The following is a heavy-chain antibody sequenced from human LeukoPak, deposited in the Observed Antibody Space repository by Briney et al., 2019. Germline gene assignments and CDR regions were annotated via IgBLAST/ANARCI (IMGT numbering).Heavy chain of an antibody. CDR3: ARNTSSSPWFGP. J-gene: IGHJ5*02. Sequence: PSETLSLTCTVSGGSFSSPDPYWSWIRQSPGKGLEWIGNIYYIGTTTYNSSLESRVTISIDRSMNQFSLAVASVTAADTAVYYCARNTSSSPWFGPWALGSLVTVSA. D-gene: IGHD6-6*01. V-gene: IGHV4-61*08. CDR2: IYYIGTT. CDR1: GGSFSSPDPY.